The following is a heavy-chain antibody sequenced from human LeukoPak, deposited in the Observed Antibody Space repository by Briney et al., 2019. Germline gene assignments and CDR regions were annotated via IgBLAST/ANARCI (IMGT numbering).Heavy chain of an antibody. CDR2: IKRDGSEK. D-gene: IGHD6-19*01. Sequence: AGGSLRLSCAASGFTFSSYWMSWVRQAPGKGLEWVANIKRDGSEKYYVDSVKGRFTISRDNAKNSLYLQMNGLRAEDTAVYYCAREGIAVAGNYWGQGTLVTVSS. V-gene: IGHV3-7*03. J-gene: IGHJ4*02. CDR1: GFTFSSYW. CDR3: AREGIAVAGNY.